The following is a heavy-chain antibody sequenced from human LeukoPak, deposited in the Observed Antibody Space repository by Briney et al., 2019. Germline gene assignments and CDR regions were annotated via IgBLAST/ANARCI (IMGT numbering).Heavy chain of an antibody. J-gene: IGHJ5*02. D-gene: IGHD2-2*01. CDR1: GGSFSGYY. V-gene: IGHV4-34*01. CDR3: ARGVALVDIVVVNRPKWFDP. CDR2: IKHSGCT. Sequence: SETLSLTCAVYGGSFSGYYWSWIRQPPGKGLEWIGEIKHSGCTNYNPSLKSRVTISVDTSKNQFSLKLSSVTAADTAVYYCARGVALVDIVVVNRPKWFDPWGQGTLVTVSS.